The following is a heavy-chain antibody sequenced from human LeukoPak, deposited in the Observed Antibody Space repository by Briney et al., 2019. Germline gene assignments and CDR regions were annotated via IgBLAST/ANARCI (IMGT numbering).Heavy chain of an antibody. Sequence: KPSETLSLTCTVSGYSISSGYYWGWVRQPPGKGLKWIGNIHHSGNTYYNPSLKSRVTISVDTPKNQFSLKLSSVTAADTAVYYCARVATVTTTLHYYYYYCMDVWGKGTTVTVSS. D-gene: IGHD4-17*01. CDR2: IHHSGNT. J-gene: IGHJ6*03. V-gene: IGHV4-38-2*02. CDR1: GYSISSGYY. CDR3: ARVATVTTTLHYYYYYCMDV.